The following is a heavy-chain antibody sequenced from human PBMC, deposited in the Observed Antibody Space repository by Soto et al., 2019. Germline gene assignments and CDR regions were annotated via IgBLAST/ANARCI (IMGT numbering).Heavy chain of an antibody. Sequence: QVPLVESGGGVVQPGRSLRLSCAASGFTFSSYGMHWVRQAPGKGLEWVAVIWYDGSNKYYADSVKGRFTISRDNYKNTLYLQMNSLRDEDTAVYYCARDLPLLWFGELTGDYWGQGTLVTVAS. J-gene: IGHJ4*02. CDR3: ARDLPLLWFGELTGDY. D-gene: IGHD3-10*01. CDR2: IWYDGSNK. V-gene: IGHV3-33*01. CDR1: GFTFSSYG.